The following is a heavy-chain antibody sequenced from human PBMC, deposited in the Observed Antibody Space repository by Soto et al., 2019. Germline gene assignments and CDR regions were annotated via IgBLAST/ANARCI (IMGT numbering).Heavy chain of an antibody. CDR2: IYYSGST. CDR1: GGAISIGGYY. V-gene: IGHV4-31*03. CDR3: ARTSTVTKNPYFDY. D-gene: IGHD4-17*01. J-gene: IGHJ4*02. Sequence: SETLSLTCTVSGGAISIGGYYLSWIRQHPGKGLEWIGYIYYSGSTYYNPSLKSRVTISVDTSKNQFSLKLSSVTAADTAVYYCARTSTVTKNPYFDYWGQGTLVTFSS.